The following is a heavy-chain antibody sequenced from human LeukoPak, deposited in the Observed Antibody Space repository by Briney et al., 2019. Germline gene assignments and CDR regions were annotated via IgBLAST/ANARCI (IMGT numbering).Heavy chain of an antibody. D-gene: IGHD2-2*01. V-gene: IGHV1-18*01. CDR1: GYTFTSYG. J-gene: IGHJ4*02. Sequence: ASVKVSCKASGYTFTSYGISWVRQAPGQGLEWMGWISAYNGNTNYAQKLQGRVTMTTDTSTGTAYMELRSLRSDDTAVYYCARALVVPAAQYYFDYWGQGTLVTVSS. CDR3: ARALVVPAAQYYFDY. CDR2: ISAYNGNT.